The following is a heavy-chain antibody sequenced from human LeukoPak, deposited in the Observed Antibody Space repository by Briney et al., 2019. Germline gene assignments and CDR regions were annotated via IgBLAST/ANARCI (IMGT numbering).Heavy chain of an antibody. J-gene: IGHJ6*02. CDR2: VSAYNGNT. CDR1: GYTFTSYG. CDR3: ARVYYDFWTYYYGMDV. V-gene: IGHV1-18*01. D-gene: IGHD3-3*01. Sequence: ASVKVSCKASGYTFTSYGISWVRQAPGQGREWMGWVSAYNGNTNYAQKLQGRVTMTTDTSTSTAYMELRSLRSDDTAVYYCARVYYDFWTYYYGMDVWGQGTTVTVSS.